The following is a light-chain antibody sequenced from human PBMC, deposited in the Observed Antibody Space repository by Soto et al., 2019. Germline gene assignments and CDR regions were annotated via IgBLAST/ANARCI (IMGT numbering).Light chain of an antibody. CDR2: TTS. CDR1: QSIASR. Sequence: DIQMTQSPSSLSASVGDRVTITCRASQSIASRLNWYQQKPGSAPKLLVHTTSNLQSGVPSRFSGSGSGTEFTLTISSLQPDDFAVYYCQQYYRYPWTFGQGTKVDIK. V-gene: IGKV1-39*01. CDR3: QQYYRYPWT. J-gene: IGKJ1*01.